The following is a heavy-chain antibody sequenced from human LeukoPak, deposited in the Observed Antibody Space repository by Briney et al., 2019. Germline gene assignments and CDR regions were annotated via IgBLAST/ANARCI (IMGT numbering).Heavy chain of an antibody. CDR3: ARQSNYYDSSGYYYPRYFQH. CDR1: GGSISSYY. D-gene: IGHD3-22*01. CDR2: IYTSGST. J-gene: IGHJ1*01. V-gene: IGHV4-4*07. Sequence: PSETLSLTCTVSGGSISSYYWSWIRQPAGKGLEWIGRIYTSGSTNYNPSLKSRVTMSVDTSKNQFSLKLSSVTAADTAVYYCARQSNYYDSSGYYYPRYFQHWGQGTLVTVSS.